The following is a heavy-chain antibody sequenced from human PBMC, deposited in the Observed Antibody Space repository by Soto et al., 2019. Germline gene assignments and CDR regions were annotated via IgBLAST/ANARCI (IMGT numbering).Heavy chain of an antibody. CDR1: GYTFTSYD. Sequence: QVQLVQSGAEVKKPGASVKVSCKASGYTFTSYDINWVRQATGQGLEWMGWMNPNSGNTGYAQKFQGRVTMTRNTSISTAYMELSSLRSEDTAVYYCARGNGIVVVPAAIGWFDHWGQGTLVTVSS. CDR3: ARGNGIVVVPAAIGWFDH. V-gene: IGHV1-8*01. J-gene: IGHJ5*02. CDR2: MNPNSGNT. D-gene: IGHD2-2*01.